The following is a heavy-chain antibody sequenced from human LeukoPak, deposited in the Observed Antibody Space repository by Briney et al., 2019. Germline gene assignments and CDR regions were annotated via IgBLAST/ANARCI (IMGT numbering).Heavy chain of an antibody. D-gene: IGHD6-13*01. CDR2: ISYDGSNK. Sequence: PGGSLRLSCAASGFTFSSYGMHWVRQAPGKGLEWVAVISYDGSNKYYADSVKGRFTISRDNSKNTLYLQMNSLRAEDTAVYYCARDLSSSWYEGVYWGQGTLVTVSS. CDR3: ARDLSSSWYEGVY. J-gene: IGHJ4*02. CDR1: GFTFSSYG. V-gene: IGHV3-30*03.